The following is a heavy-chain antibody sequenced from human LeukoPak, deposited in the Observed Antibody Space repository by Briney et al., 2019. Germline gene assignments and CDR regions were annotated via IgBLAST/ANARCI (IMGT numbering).Heavy chain of an antibody. D-gene: IGHD2-15*01. J-gene: IGHJ3*02. V-gene: IGHV3-21*04. CDR2: ISSSSSYI. Sequence: GGSLRLSCAASGFTFSSYSMNWVRQAPGKGLEWVSSISSSSSYIYYADSVKGRFTISRDNAKNSLYLQMNSLRAEDTALYYCAKDISSQGSDAFNIWGQGTMVTVSS. CDR1: GFTFSSYS. CDR3: AKDISSQGSDAFNI.